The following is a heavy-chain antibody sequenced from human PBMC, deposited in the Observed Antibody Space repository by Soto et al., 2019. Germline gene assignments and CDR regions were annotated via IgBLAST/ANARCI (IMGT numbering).Heavy chain of an antibody. Sequence: SETLSLTCTVSSGSISSYYWNWIRQPPGKGLEWIGSIYYSGNTNYSPSLKSRVTISVDTSKNQFSLKLSSVTAADTAVYYCARTYGSGSYYKIYFEYWGQGTLVTVSS. CDR3: ARTYGSGSYYKIYFEY. CDR2: IYYSGNT. CDR1: SGSISSYY. V-gene: IGHV4-59*08. D-gene: IGHD3-10*01. J-gene: IGHJ4*02.